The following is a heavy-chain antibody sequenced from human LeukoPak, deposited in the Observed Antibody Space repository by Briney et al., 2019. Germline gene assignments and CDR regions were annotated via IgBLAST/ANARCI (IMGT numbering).Heavy chain of an antibody. CDR3: ARGRSGFCFDY. J-gene: IGHJ4*02. CDR2: INTDRSSK. CDR1: GFTFSSYW. V-gene: IGHV3-74*01. D-gene: IGHD3-22*01. Sequence: GVTLRLSCAASGFTFSSYWMHWVRQAPGKGLVWVSRINTDRSSKNYADSEKGRFTISRDNAKNRLYLQMNRLRAEDTAVYYCARGRSGFCFDYWGQGALVTVSA.